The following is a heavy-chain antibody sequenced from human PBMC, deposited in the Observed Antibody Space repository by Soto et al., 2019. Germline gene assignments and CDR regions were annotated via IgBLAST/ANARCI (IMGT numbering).Heavy chain of an antibody. Sequence: QVQLQESGPGLLKPAETLSLTCTVSGVSMTTYYWGWIRQPPWKGLEWIGYINYSGNTKYNSSLKSRVNISVDTSKNQFSLKMTSVTAADTAVYYCARSYWRYGVSCNWFYPWGQVTLVTVYS. CDR3: ARSYWRYGVSCNWFYP. D-gene: IGHD3-3*01. CDR2: INYSGNT. J-gene: IGHJ5*02. V-gene: IGHV4-59*01. CDR1: GVSMTTYY.